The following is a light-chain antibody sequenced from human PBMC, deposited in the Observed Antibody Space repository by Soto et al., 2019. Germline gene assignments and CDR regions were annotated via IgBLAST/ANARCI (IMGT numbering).Light chain of an antibody. CDR3: CSYADRQTYL. J-gene: IGLJ1*01. CDR2: AVS. CDR1: SSDIGSYNH. Sequence: QSALTQPASVSGSPGQSITISCSGTSSDIGSYNHVAWYQQFPGKSPKLMIYAVSDRPSGVSDRFSGSKSGITASLTISGLQAEDEADYYCCSYADRQTYLFGAGTKLTVL. V-gene: IGLV2-14*03.